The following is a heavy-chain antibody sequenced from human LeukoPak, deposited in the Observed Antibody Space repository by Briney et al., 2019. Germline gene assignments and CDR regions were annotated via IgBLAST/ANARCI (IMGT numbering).Heavy chain of an antibody. J-gene: IGHJ4*02. D-gene: IGHD1-14*01. V-gene: IGHV3-72*01. CDR2: SRNKADSYIT. Sequence: GRSLRLSCAAPGFTFSDHYMDWVRQAPGKGLEWVGRSRNKADSYITQYAASVRGRFSISRDVSKNSLYLQMNSLKIVDMAVFDCVRGYNSFDSWGQGTLVTVSS. CDR1: GFTFSDHY. CDR3: VRGYNSFDS.